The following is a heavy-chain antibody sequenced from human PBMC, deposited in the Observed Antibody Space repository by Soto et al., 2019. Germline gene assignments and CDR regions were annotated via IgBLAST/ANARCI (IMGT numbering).Heavy chain of an antibody. CDR2: MNPNSGNT. J-gene: IGHJ4*02. V-gene: IGHV1-8*01. D-gene: IGHD2-15*01. Sequence: ASVKVSCKASGYTFSTYDIDWVRLATGQGLEWMGSMNPNSGNTEYAQKFQGRVTMTRDTSTSTVYMELSSLRSEDTAVYYCARVYCSGGSCYSIDYWGQGTLVTVSS. CDR3: ARVYCSGGSCYSIDY. CDR1: GYTFSTYD.